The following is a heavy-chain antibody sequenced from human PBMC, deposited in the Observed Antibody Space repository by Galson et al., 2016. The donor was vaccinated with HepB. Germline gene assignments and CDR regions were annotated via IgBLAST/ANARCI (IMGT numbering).Heavy chain of an antibody. CDR1: GYRFTSYY. CDR3: ASPHYYGSGGSSVDYYYGMDV. D-gene: IGHD3-10*01. V-gene: IGHV1-46*01. CDR2: INPSGDTT. Sequence: SVKVSCKASGYRFTSYYMHWVRQAPGQGLEWMGIINPSGDTTTYAQKFQGRVTMTRDTSTSTVYMELSSLRSEDTAVYYCASPHYYGSGGSSVDYYYGMDVWGRGTTVTVSS. J-gene: IGHJ6*02.